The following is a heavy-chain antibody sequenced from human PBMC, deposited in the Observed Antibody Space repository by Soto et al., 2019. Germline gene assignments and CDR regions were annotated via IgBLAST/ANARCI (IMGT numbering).Heavy chain of an antibody. CDR1: GFTFSSYA. V-gene: IGHV3-23*01. Sequence: PGGSLRLSCAASGFTFSSYAMSWVRQAPGKGLEWVSAISGSGGSTYYADSVKGRFTISRDNSKNTLYLQMNSLRAEDTAVYYCAKDEAIAAAGTGVFDPWGQGTLVTVSS. CDR3: AKDEAIAAAGTGVFDP. D-gene: IGHD6-13*01. J-gene: IGHJ5*02. CDR2: ISGSGGST.